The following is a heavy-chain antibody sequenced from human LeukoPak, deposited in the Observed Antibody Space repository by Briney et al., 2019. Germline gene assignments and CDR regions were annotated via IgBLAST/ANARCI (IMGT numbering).Heavy chain of an antibody. V-gene: IGHV3-23*01. CDR1: GFTFSSYA. CDR2: INADGDST. Sequence: GGSLRLSCAASGFTFSSYAMSWVRQAPGRGLEWVSAINADGDSTHYADSVKGRFTISRDNSKNTLYLQMNSLRAEDTAVYYCAKGSYDFWSGYYPSDYWGQGTLVTVSS. J-gene: IGHJ4*02. D-gene: IGHD3-3*01. CDR3: AKGSYDFWSGYYPSDY.